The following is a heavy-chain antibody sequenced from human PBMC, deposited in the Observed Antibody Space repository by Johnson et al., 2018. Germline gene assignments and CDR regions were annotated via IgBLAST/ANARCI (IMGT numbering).Heavy chain of an antibody. CDR2: ISSSSSYI. CDR3: ARAESSPHYGMDV. D-gene: IGHD6-13*01. Sequence: EVQLVESGGGLVKPGGSLRLSCAASGFTFSSYSMNWVRQAPGKGLEWVSSISSSSSYIYYADSVKGRLTISRDNSKNTLYLQVNSLRAEDTGGYYGARAESSPHYGMDVWGQGTTVTVSS. V-gene: IGHV3-21*01. J-gene: IGHJ6*02. CDR1: GFTFSSYS.